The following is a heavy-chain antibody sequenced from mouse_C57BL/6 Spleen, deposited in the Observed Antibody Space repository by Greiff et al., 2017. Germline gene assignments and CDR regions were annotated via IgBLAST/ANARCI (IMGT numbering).Heavy chain of an antibody. V-gene: IGHV7-4*01. J-gene: IGHJ2*01. CDR2: ISNKANGYTT. CDR1: GFTFTDYY. Sequence: EVKLMESGRGLVQPGASLRLSCAASGFTFTDYYMSWVRQPPGKAPEWLALISNKANGYTTEYTASVKGRFTISRDNSKNILYLQMNTLTAEDSATYYCVKARTGTRYFDYWGQGTTLTVSS. D-gene: IGHD4-1*01. CDR3: VKARTGTRYFDY.